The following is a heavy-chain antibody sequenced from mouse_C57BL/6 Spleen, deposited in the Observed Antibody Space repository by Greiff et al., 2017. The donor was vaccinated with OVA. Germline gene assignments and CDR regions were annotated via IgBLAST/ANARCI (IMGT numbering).Heavy chain of an antibody. V-gene: IGHV1-26*01. D-gene: IGHD1-1*01. Sequence: VQLQQSGPELVKPGASVKISCKASGYTFTDYYMNWVKQSHGKSLEWIGDINPNNGGTSYNQKFKGKATLTVDKSSSTAYMELRSLTSEDSAVYYCARPYGSSFFDYWGQGTTLTVSS. CDR1: GYTFTDYY. J-gene: IGHJ2*01. CDR2: INPNNGGT. CDR3: ARPYGSSFFDY.